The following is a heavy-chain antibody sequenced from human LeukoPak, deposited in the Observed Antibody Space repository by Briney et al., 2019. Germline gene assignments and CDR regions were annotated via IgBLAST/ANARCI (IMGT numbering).Heavy chain of an antibody. CDR3: ARDSTASDFDY. J-gene: IGHJ4*02. D-gene: IGHD2-2*01. V-gene: IGHV3-74*01. CDR1: GFTLSSYW. CDR2: INGDGSTT. Sequence: GGSLRLSCAASGFTLSSYWMHWVRQAPGKGLVWVSRINGDGSTTSYADSVRGRFTISRDTAKNTLYLQMSCLRDEDTAVYYCARDSTASDFDYWGQGTLVTVSS.